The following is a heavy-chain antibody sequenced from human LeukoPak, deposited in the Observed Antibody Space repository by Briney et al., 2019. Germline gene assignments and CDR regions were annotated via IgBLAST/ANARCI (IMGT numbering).Heavy chain of an antibody. J-gene: IGHJ5*02. V-gene: IGHV4-39*07. D-gene: IGHD6-13*01. Sequence: SETLSLTCTVSGGSISSSSYYWGWIRQPPGKGLEWIGSIYSSGSTNYNPSLKSRVTISVDTSKNQFSLKLSSVTAADTAAYYCARAGLGIATKFDPWGQGTLVTVSS. CDR3: ARAGLGIATKFDP. CDR1: GGSISSSSYY. CDR2: IYSSGST.